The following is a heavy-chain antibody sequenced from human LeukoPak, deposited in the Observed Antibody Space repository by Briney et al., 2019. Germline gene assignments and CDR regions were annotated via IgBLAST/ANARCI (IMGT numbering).Heavy chain of an antibody. CDR1: GFTFSGAA. Sequence: GGSLKLSCAASGFTFSGAAMHWVRQASGKGLEWVGRIRSKANSYATAYAASVKGRFTISRDDSKNTAYLQMNSLKIEDTAVYYCTRGVDTSGFYWGQGTLVTVSP. CDR3: TRGVDTSGFY. V-gene: IGHV3-73*01. D-gene: IGHD3-22*01. J-gene: IGHJ4*02. CDR2: IRSKANSYAT.